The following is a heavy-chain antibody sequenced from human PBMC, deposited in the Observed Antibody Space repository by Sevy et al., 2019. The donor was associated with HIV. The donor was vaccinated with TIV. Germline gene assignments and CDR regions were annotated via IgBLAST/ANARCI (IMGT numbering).Heavy chain of an antibody. CDR2: IWYDGSKK. J-gene: IGHJ4*02. CDR3: AKDRGSYGEGPGS. D-gene: IGHD5-18*01. Sequence: GGSLRLSCAASGFSFSSYGMHWVRQAPGKGLEWVAVIWYDGSKKYYADSVKGRFTISRDNSKNTVYVNMNNLRAEETAVYYCAKDRGSYGEGPGSWGQGTLVTVSS. CDR1: GFSFSSYG. V-gene: IGHV3-33*06.